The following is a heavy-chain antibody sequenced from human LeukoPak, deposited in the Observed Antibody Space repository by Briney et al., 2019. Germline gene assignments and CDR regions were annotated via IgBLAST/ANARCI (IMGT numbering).Heavy chain of an antibody. CDR1: GFTFSSYA. CDR2: ISYDGSNK. CDR3: ASGWYYYGSEDDY. Sequence: GRSLRLSCAASGFTFSSYAMHWVRQAPGKGLEWVAVISYDGSNKYYADSVRGRFTISRDNSKNTLYLQMNSLRAEDTAVYYCASGWYYYGSEDDYWGQGTLVTVSS. V-gene: IGHV3-30-3*01. D-gene: IGHD3-10*01. J-gene: IGHJ4*02.